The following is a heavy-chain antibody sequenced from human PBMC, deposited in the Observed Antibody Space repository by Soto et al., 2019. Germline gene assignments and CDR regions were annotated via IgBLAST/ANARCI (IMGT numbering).Heavy chain of an antibody. D-gene: IGHD3-10*01. J-gene: IGHJ6*02. CDR2: ISTKIGNT. Sequence: QAQLVQSGAEVQKPGASVKVSCTASGYTFTSYGVSWVRQAPGQGPEWMGWISTKIGNTNYAQKLQGRVTMTTDASTSTAYMELRSLRSDDTAVYYCARDRGGGMDVWGQGTTVTVSS. CDR3: ARDRGGGMDV. V-gene: IGHV1-18*04. CDR1: GYTFTSYG.